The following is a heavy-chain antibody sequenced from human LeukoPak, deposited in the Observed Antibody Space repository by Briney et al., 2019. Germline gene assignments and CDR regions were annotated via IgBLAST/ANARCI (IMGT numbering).Heavy chain of an antibody. Sequence: SETLSLTCTVSGGSISSYYWSWTRQPPGKGLEWIGYIYYSGSTNYNPSLKSRVTISVDTSKNQFSLKLSSVTAADTAVYYCARVTAVAGPSLYYYYYGMDVWGQGTTVTVSS. J-gene: IGHJ6*02. CDR1: GGSISSYY. CDR2: IYYSGST. V-gene: IGHV4-59*01. CDR3: ARVTAVAGPSLYYYYYGMDV. D-gene: IGHD6-19*01.